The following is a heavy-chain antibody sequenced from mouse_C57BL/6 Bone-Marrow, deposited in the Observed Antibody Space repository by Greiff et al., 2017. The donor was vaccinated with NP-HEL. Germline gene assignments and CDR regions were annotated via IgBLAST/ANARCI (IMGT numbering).Heavy chain of an antibody. V-gene: IGHV5-15*01. J-gene: IGHJ3*01. CDR2: ISNLAYSI. CDR3: ARQNYSNFTWFAY. D-gene: IGHD2-5*01. Sequence: EVQGVESGGGLVQPGGSLKLSCAASGFTFSDYGMAWVRQAPRKGPEWVAFISNLAYSIYYADTVTGRFPISRENAKNTLYLEMSSLRSEDTAMYYCARQNYSNFTWFAYWGQGTLVTVSA. CDR1: GFTFSDYG.